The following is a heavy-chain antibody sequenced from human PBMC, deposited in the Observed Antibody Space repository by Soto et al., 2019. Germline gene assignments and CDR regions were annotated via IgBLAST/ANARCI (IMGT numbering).Heavy chain of an antibody. D-gene: IGHD4-4*01. CDR3: ARYDYNGYYFDY. J-gene: IGHJ4*02. V-gene: IGHV1-46*01. Sequence: QVQLVQSGAEVKKPGASVRVSCKASGYTFSNYYMHWVRQAPGQGHEWMGIINPSGGSTTYAQKFQVRVTMTRDTSTSTVYMELSSLRSEDTAVYYCARYDYNGYYFDYWGQGTLVTVSS. CDR1: GYTFSNYY. CDR2: INPSGGST.